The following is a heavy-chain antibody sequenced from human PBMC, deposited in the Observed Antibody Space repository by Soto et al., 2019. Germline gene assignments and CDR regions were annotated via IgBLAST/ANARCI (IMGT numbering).Heavy chain of an antibody. J-gene: IGHJ4*02. CDR1: GYTFTSYA. D-gene: IGHD5-12*01. V-gene: IGHV1-3*01. CDR3: ARRGYSGYGLSYYFDY. Sequence: ASVKVSCKASGYTFTSYAMHWVRQAPGQRLEWMGWINAGNGNTKYSQKFQGRVTITRDTSASTAYMELSSLRSEDTAVYYCARRGYSGYGLSYYFDYWGKGTLVTVSS. CDR2: INAGNGNT.